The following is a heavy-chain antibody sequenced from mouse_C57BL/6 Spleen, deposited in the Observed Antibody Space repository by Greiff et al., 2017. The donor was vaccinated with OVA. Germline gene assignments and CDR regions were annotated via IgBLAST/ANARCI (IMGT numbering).Heavy chain of an antibody. CDR2: INPNNGGT. CDR1: GYTFTDYY. D-gene: IGHD1-1*01. V-gene: IGHV1-26*01. J-gene: IGHJ1*03. CDR3: ARTPYYGSSPSYWYFDV. Sequence: EVQLQQSGPELVKPGASVKISCKASGYTFTDYYMNWVKQSHGKSLEWIGDINPNNGGTSYNQKFKGKATLTVDKSSSTAYMELRSLTSEDSAVYYCARTPYYGSSPSYWYFDVWGTGTTVTVSS.